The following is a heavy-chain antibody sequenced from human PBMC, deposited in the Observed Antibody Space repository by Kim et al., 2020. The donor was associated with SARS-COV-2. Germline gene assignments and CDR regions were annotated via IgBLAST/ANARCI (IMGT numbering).Heavy chain of an antibody. CDR1: GFTFDDYA. J-gene: IGHJ3*02. CDR2: ISWNSGSI. CDR3: AKDIEEGAVAGLDSFDI. V-gene: IGHV3-9*01. Sequence: GGSLRLSCAASGFTFDDYAMHWVRQAPGKGLEWVSGISWNSGSIGYADSVKGRFTISRDNAKNSLYLQMNSLRAEDTALYYCAKDIEEGAVAGLDSFDIWGQGTLGTVSS. D-gene: IGHD6-19*01.